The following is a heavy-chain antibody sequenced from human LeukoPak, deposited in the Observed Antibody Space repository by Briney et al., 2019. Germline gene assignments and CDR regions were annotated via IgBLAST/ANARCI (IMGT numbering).Heavy chain of an antibody. CDR1: GFTFSSYG. CDR2: IRYDGSNK. Sequence: GGTLRLSCAASGFTFSSYGMSWVRQAPGKGLEWVAFIRYDGSNKYYADSVKGRFTISRDNSKNTLYLQINSLRAEDTAVYYCAKDSPYAYYGSGSYWDYWGQGTLVTVSS. V-gene: IGHV3-30*02. D-gene: IGHD3-10*01. CDR3: AKDSPYAYYGSGSYWDY. J-gene: IGHJ4*02.